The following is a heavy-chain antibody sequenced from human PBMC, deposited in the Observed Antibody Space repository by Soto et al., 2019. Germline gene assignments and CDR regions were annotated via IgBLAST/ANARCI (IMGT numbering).Heavy chain of an antibody. Sequence: ASVKVSCKASGYTFTGYYMHWARQAPGQGLEWMGWINPNSGGTNYAQKFQGRVTMTRDTSISTAYMELSRLRSDDTAVYYCASMDIVATVDFDYWGQGTLVTVSS. CDR1: GYTFTGYY. CDR3: ASMDIVATVDFDY. J-gene: IGHJ4*02. V-gene: IGHV1-2*02. CDR2: INPNSGGT. D-gene: IGHD5-12*01.